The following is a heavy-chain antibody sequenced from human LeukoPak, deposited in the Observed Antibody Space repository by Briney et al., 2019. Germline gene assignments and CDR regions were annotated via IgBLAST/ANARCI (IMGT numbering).Heavy chain of an antibody. Sequence: SETLSLTCAVYGGSFSGYYWSWIRQPPGKGLEWIGEINHSGSTNYNPSLKSRVTISVDTSKNQFSLKLSSVTAADTAVYYCARHSAAGSWFDPWGQGTLVTVSS. D-gene: IGHD6-13*01. CDR2: INHSGST. CDR3: ARHSAAGSWFDP. CDR1: GGSFSGYY. J-gene: IGHJ5*02. V-gene: IGHV4-34*01.